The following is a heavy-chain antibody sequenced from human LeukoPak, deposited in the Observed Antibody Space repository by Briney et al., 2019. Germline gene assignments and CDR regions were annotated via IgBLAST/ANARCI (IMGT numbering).Heavy chain of an antibody. D-gene: IGHD2-2*01. CDR1: GFTFNNYD. V-gene: IGHV3-23*01. Sequence: GGSLRLSCAASGFTFNNYDMSWVRQAPGKGREWVSAISASGGTTYYAESVKGRFTISRDNSENTLFLQMNSLRAEDTAVYYCAKEPREYCSSTSCPNWFDSWGQGTLVTVSS. CDR3: AKEPREYCSSTSCPNWFDS. J-gene: IGHJ5*01. CDR2: ISASGGTT.